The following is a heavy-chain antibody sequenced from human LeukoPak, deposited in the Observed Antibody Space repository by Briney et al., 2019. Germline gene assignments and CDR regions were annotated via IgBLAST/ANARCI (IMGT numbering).Heavy chain of an antibody. V-gene: IGHV3-33*01. J-gene: IGHJ4*02. CDR2: IWYDGSNK. Sequence: PGGSLRLSCAASGFTFSSYGMHWVRQAPGKGLEWVAVIWYDGSNKYYADSVKGRFTISRDNSKNTLYLQMNSLRVEDTAVYYCAGDRPYFDYWGQGTLVSVSS. CDR3: AGDRPYFDY. CDR1: GFTFSSYG.